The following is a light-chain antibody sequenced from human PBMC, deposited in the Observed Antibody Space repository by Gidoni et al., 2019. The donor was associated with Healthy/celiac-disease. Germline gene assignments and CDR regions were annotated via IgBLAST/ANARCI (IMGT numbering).Light chain of an antibody. J-gene: IGKJ4*01. CDR2: GAS. V-gene: IGKV3-15*01. Sequence: EIVMTQSPATLSVSPGERATLSCRASQSVSSNLAWYQQTPGQAPRLPIYGASTRATGIPARFSGSGSGTEFTLTISSLQSEDFAVYYCQQYNNWPLTFGGGTKVEIK. CDR1: QSVSSN. CDR3: QQYNNWPLT.